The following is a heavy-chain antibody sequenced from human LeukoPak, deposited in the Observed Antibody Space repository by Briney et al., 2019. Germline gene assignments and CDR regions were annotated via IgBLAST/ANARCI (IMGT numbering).Heavy chain of an antibody. Sequence: ASVKVSCKASVYTFTSYDINWVRQATGQGLEWMGWMNPNRGHTGYAQKFQGRVTITRNTSISTAYMELSSLRSEDTAVYYCARGRYCSSTSCYVPDDYYYYYYMDVWGKGTTVSVSS. CDR1: VYTFTSYD. V-gene: IGHV1-8*03. J-gene: IGHJ6*03. CDR2: MNPNRGHT. D-gene: IGHD2-2*01. CDR3: ARGRYCSSTSCYVPDDYYYYYYMDV.